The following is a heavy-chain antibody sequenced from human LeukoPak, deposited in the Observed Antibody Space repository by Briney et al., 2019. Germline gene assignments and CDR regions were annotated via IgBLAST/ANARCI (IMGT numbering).Heavy chain of an antibody. Sequence: GRSLRLSCAASGFTFSSYGMHWVRQAPGKGLEWVAVISYDGSSKYYADSVKGRFTISRDNSKDTLYLQMNSLRAEDTAVYYCAKDQVVPAAKSKGGNWFDPWGQGTLVTVSS. CDR3: AKDQVVPAAKSKGGNWFDP. CDR2: ISYDGSSK. CDR1: GFTFSSYG. J-gene: IGHJ5*02. V-gene: IGHV3-30*18. D-gene: IGHD2-2*01.